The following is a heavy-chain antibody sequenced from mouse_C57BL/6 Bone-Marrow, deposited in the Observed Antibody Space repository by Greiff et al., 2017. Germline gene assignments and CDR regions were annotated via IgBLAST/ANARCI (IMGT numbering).Heavy chain of an antibody. CDR1: GFTFSSYT. CDR2: ISGGGGNT. Sequence: EVQLVESGGGLVKPGGSLKLSCAASGFTFSSYTMPWVRQTPEKRLEWVATISGGGGNTYYPASVKGRFTISRDNAKNTLYLQVSSLRSGDTAVYYCARHDPFDYWGQGTTLTVSS. CDR3: ARHDPFDY. J-gene: IGHJ2*01. V-gene: IGHV5-9*04.